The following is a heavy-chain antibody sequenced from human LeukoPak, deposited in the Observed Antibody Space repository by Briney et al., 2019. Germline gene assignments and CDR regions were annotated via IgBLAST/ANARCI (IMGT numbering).Heavy chain of an antibody. Sequence: SETLSLTCAVYGGSFSGYYWSWIRQPPGKGLEWIVEINHSGSTNYNPSLKSRVTISVDTSKNQFSLKLSSVTAADTAVYYCAKRPPRRGYYGMDVWGQGTTVTVSS. D-gene: IGHD3-10*01. CDR2: INHSGST. V-gene: IGHV4-34*01. CDR3: AKRPPRRGYYGMDV. J-gene: IGHJ6*02. CDR1: GGSFSGYY.